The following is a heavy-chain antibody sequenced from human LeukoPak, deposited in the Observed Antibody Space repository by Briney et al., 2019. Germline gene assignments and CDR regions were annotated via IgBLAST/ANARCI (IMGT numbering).Heavy chain of an antibody. CDR1: GYTFTGYY. CDR3: ARDIATMVRGVISAYFDH. V-gene: IGHV1-2*02. Sequence: ASVKVSCKASGYTFTGYYMHWVRQAPGQGLEWMGWINPNSGGTNYAQKFQGRVTMTRDTSISTAYMELSRLRSDDTAVYYCARDIATMVRGVISAYFDHWGQGTLVTVSS. J-gene: IGHJ4*02. D-gene: IGHD3-10*01. CDR2: INPNSGGT.